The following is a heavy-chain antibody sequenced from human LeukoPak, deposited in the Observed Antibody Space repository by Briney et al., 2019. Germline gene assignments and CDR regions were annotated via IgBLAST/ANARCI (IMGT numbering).Heavy chain of an antibody. CDR3: ARGRLVRTYYFDY. J-gene: IGHJ4*02. CDR1: GFTFSSYG. CDR2: IRCDGSNK. Sequence: GGSLRLSCAASGFTFSSYGMHWVRQAPGKGLEWVAFIRCDGSNKYYADSVKGRFTISRDNSKNTLYLQMNSLRAEDTAVYYCARGRLVRTYYFDYWGQGTLVTVSS. V-gene: IGHV3-30*02. D-gene: IGHD2-8*01.